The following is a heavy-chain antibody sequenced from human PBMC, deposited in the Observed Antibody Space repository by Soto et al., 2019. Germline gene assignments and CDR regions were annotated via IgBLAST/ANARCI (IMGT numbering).Heavy chain of an antibody. V-gene: IGHV3-23*01. J-gene: IGHJ6*02. CDR2: ISGSDGIT. CDR3: AKTLGYCTNGVCPIPYYYYGMDV. D-gene: IGHD2-8*01. CDR1: GFTFSSYA. Sequence: GSLRLSCATSGFTFSSYAMSWVRQAPGKGLEWVSAISGSDGITYYADYEKSRFNISRDNSKITMYLQMNSLRAEDTAVYYCAKTLGYCTNGVCPIPYYYYGMDVWGQGTTVTVSS.